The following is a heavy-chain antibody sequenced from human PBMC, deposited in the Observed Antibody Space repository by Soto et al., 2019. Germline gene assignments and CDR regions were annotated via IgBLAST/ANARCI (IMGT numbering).Heavy chain of an antibody. CDR1: GYTFTSYY. D-gene: IGHD2-2*01. CDR2: INPSGGST. V-gene: IGHV1-46*03. Sequence: QVQLVQSGAEVKKPGASVKVSCKASGYTFTSYYMHWVRQAPGQGLEWMGIINPSGGSTSYAQKFQGRVTMTKDTTTSTDYMELSSLRSEDTAVYYCAREYCSSTSCYVYRYWGQGTLVTVSS. J-gene: IGHJ4*02. CDR3: AREYCSSTSCYVYRY.